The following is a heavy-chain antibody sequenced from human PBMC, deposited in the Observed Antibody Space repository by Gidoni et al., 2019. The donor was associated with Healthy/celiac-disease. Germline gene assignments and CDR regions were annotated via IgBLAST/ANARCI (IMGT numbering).Heavy chain of an antibody. D-gene: IGHD4-17*01. Sequence: QVQLVQSGAELKKPGASEKVSCKASGYTFTSYDINWVRQATGQGLEWMGWINPNSGNTGYAQKFQGRVTMTRNTSISTAYMELSSLRSEDTAVYYCARGGPYGTLDYYYYGMDVWGQGTTVTVSS. CDR2: INPNSGNT. CDR3: ARGGPYGTLDYYYYGMDV. CDR1: GYTFTSYD. V-gene: IGHV1-8*01. J-gene: IGHJ6*02.